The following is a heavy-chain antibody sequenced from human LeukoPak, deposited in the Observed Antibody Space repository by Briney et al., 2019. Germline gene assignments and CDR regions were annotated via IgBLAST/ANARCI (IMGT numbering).Heavy chain of an antibody. V-gene: IGHV3-48*03. D-gene: IGHD3-10*01. CDR3: ARERVSLVRGVIGY. Sequence: PGGSLRLSCAVSGFIFSNYEMNWVRQAPGKGLEWVSYISSTGNTIYYAESVKGRFTISRDDAKDSLYLQMNSLRAEDTAVYYCARERVSLVRGVIGYWGQGNLVTVSS. CDR2: ISSTGNTI. J-gene: IGHJ4*02. CDR1: GFIFSNYE.